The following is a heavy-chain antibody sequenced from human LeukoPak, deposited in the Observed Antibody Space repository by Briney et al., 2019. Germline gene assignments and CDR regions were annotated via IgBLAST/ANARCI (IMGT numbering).Heavy chain of an antibody. V-gene: IGHV3-21*01. D-gene: IGHD6-19*01. CDR2: ISSSSSYI. J-gene: IGHJ4*02. CDR1: GFTFSSYS. CDR3: ASRRLISIAVAGSPFDY. Sequence: GGSLRLSCAASGFTFSSYSMNWVRQAPGKGLEWVSSISSSSSYIYYADSVKGRFTISRDNAKNSLYLQMNSLRAEDTAVYYCASRRLISIAVAGSPFDYWGQGTLVTVSS.